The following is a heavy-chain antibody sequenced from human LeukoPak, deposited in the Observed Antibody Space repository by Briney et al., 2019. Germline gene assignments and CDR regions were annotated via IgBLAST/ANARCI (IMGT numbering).Heavy chain of an antibody. CDR3: AREGGSYYHWFDP. CDR2: IFYSGST. CDR1: GGSISNYY. D-gene: IGHD1-26*01. Sequence: SETLSLTCTLSGGSISNYYWSWIRQPPGKGLEWIGNIFYSGSTNYNPSLKSRVTISLDTSKNQFSLKLTSVSAADTAVYYCAREGGSYYHWFDPWDQGTLVTVSS. J-gene: IGHJ5*02. V-gene: IGHV4-59*01.